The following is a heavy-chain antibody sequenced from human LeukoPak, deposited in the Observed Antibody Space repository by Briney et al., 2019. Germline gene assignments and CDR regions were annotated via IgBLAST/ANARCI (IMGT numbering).Heavy chain of an antibody. CDR1: GGTLTSGGYS. J-gene: IGHJ5*02. Sequence: SQTLSLTCAVSGGTLTSGGYSWSWIRQSPGKALEWIGYIYYSGSTNYNPSLKSRVTISVDTSKNQFSLKLSSVTAADTAVYYCARADYDILTGYPNWFDPWGQGTLVTVSS. CDR2: IYYSGST. V-gene: IGHV4-61*08. CDR3: ARADYDILTGYPNWFDP. D-gene: IGHD3-9*01.